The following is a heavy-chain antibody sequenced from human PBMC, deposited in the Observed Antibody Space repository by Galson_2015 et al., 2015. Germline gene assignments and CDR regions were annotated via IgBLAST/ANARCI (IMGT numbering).Heavy chain of an antibody. V-gene: IGHV3-53*01. J-gene: IGHJ4*02. CDR2: IYSGGST. D-gene: IGHD4-23*01. CDR3: ARSTVVTPYFDY. CDR1: GFTVSSNY. Sequence: SLRLSCAASGFTVSSNYMSWVRQAPGKGLEWVSVIYSGGSTYYADSVKGRFTISRDNYKNTLYLQMNSLRAEDTAVYYCARSTVVTPYFDYWGQGTLVTVSS.